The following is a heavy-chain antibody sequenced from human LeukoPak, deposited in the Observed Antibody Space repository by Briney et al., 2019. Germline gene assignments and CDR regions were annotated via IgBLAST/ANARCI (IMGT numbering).Heavy chain of an antibody. CDR1: GYTFTSYD. CDR2: MNPNSGNT. J-gene: IGHJ6*02. D-gene: IGHD3-9*01. V-gene: IGHV1-8*01. CDR3: ARSIRRYFDWLPRTYPPYYYYGMDV. Sequence: ASVKVSFKASGYTFTSYDINWVRQATGQGVEWMGWMNPNSGNTGYAQKFQGRVTMTRNTSISTAYMELSSLRSEDTAVYYCARSIRRYFDWLPRTYPPYYYYGMDVWGQGTTVTVSS.